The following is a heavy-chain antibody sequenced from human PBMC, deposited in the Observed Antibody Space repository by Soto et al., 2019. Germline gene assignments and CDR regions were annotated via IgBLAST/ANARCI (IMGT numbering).Heavy chain of an antibody. Sequence: ASVKVSCKVSGYTLTELSMHWVRQAPGQGLEWMGWINPNSGGTNYAQKFQGWVTMTRDTSISTAYMELSRLRSDDTAVYYCARDLIYCISTSCYPKYYFDYWGQGTLVTVSS. V-gene: IGHV1-2*04. J-gene: IGHJ4*02. CDR1: GYTLTELS. D-gene: IGHD2-2*01. CDR3: ARDLIYCISTSCYPKYYFDY. CDR2: INPNSGGT.